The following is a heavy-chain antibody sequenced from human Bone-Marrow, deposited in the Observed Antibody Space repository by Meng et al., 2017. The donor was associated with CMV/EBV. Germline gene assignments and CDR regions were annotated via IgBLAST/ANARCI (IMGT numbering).Heavy chain of an antibody. CDR2: IKQDGSEK. Sequence: GESLKISCAASGFTFSSYWMSWVRQAPGKGLEWVANIKQDGSEKYYVDSVKGRFTISRDNAKNSLYLQMNSLRAEDTAVYYCARATAASYSNYLAYYCYGMDVWAQGTTVTVSS. D-gene: IGHD4-11*01. CDR3: ARATAASYSNYLAYYCYGMDV. J-gene: IGHJ6*02. CDR1: GFTFSSYW. V-gene: IGHV3-7*01.